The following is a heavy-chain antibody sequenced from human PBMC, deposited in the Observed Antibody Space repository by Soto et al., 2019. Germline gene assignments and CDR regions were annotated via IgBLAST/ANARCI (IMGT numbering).Heavy chain of an antibody. V-gene: IGHV3-23*01. CDR3: TKEATPGMADH. CDR1: GFTFSSYA. Sequence: GGSLRLSCAASGFTFSSYAMSWVRQAPGKGLEWVSAISGSGGSSNNADSVKGRFTISRDNSKNTLYLQMNSLRAEDTAVYYCTKEATPGMADHWGQGTLVTVSS. CDR2: ISGSGGSS. J-gene: IGHJ5*02.